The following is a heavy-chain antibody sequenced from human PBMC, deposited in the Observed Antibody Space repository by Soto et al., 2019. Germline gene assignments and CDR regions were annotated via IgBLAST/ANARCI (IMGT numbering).Heavy chain of an antibody. D-gene: IGHD5-18*01. CDR3: ARTAGGWYTYGYDY. CDR2: ISSSGTTI. V-gene: IGHV3-48*03. Sequence: EVQLVESGGGLVQPGGSLRLSCAASGFTFSTYEMNWVRQAPGKGLECLSYISSSGTTIYYADSVKGRFTISRDNAKNSLYLPRNNLRAEDTAVYFGARTAGGWYTYGYDYWGQGTLVTVS. CDR1: GFTFSTYE. J-gene: IGHJ4*02.